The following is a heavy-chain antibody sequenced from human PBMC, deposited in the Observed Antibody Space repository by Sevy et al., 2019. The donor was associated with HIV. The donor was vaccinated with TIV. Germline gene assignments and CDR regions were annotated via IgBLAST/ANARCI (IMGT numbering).Heavy chain of an antibody. Sequence: GGSLRLSCAASGFTFSSYEMNWVRQAPGKGLEWVSYISSSGSTIYYADSVKGRFTISRDNAKNSLYLQMNSLRAEDTAVYYCARGPTTFRNYDSSGYYSTPFDYWGQGTLVTVSS. CDR3: ARGPTTFRNYDSSGYYSTPFDY. CDR1: GFTFSSYE. V-gene: IGHV3-48*03. CDR2: ISSSGSTI. J-gene: IGHJ4*02. D-gene: IGHD3-22*01.